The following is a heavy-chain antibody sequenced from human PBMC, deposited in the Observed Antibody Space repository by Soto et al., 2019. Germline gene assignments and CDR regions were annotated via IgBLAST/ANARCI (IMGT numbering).Heavy chain of an antibody. CDR1: GFTFSSYA. D-gene: IGHD3-9*01. Sequence: GGSLRLSCAASGFTFSSYAMHWVRQAPGKGLEWVAVISYDGSNKYYADSVKGRFTISRDNSKNTLYLQMNSLRAEDTAVYYCARVGLFDWLSPFDYWGQGTLVTVSS. V-gene: IGHV3-30-3*01. CDR3: ARVGLFDWLSPFDY. CDR2: ISYDGSNK. J-gene: IGHJ4*02.